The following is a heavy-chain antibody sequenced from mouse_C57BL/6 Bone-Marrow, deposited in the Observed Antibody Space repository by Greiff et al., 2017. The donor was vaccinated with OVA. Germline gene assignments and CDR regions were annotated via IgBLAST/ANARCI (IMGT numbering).Heavy chain of an antibody. CDR1: GYTFTSYW. J-gene: IGHJ2*01. CDR2: IDPSDSYT. D-gene: IGHD1-1*01. CDR3: ARSPTVVAMDYFDY. V-gene: IGHV1-50*01. Sequence: QVQLQQPGAELVKPGASVKLSCKASGYTFTSYWMQRVKQRPGQGLEWIGEIDPSDSYTNYNQKFKGKATLTVDTSSSTAYMQLSSLTSEDSAVYYCARSPTVVAMDYFDYWGQGTTLTVSS.